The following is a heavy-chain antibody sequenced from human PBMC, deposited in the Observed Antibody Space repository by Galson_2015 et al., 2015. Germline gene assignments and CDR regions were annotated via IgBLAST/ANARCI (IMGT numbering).Heavy chain of an antibody. CDR2: ISARGGST. V-gene: IGHV3-23*01. CDR1: GFTFSSYA. D-gene: IGHD5-18*01. Sequence: LLRVSCAASGFTFSSYAMSWVRQAPGKGLEWVSSISARGGSTDYADSVKGRISISRDNSKNTLYLQMNSLRSECTAVYYCAKNCRTYRYYAFDVWGQGTMVTVSS. J-gene: IGHJ3*01. CDR3: AKNCRTYRYYAFDV.